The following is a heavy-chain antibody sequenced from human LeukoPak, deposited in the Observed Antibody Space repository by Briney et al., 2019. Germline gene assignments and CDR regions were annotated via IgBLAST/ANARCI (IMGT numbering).Heavy chain of an antibody. D-gene: IGHD6-19*01. V-gene: IGHV3-9*01. CDR1: GFTFDDYV. Sequence: PGGSLRLSCAASGFTFDDYVMHWVRQAPGKGLEWVSGISWNSGSIDYADSVKGRFTISRDNAKNSLYLQMNSLRSEDTAVYYCARDFVVAGGSAFDYWGQGTLVTVSS. CDR3: ARDFVVAGGSAFDY. CDR2: ISWNSGSI. J-gene: IGHJ4*02.